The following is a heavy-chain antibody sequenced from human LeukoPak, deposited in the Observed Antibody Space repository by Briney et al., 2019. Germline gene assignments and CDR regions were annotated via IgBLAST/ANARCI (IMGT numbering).Heavy chain of an antibody. D-gene: IGHD1-26*01. J-gene: IGHJ4*02. CDR2: ISSSGSTI. V-gene: IGHV3-11*01. CDR1: GFTFSDYY. CDR3: ARSPGPAWEPYFDY. Sequence: PGGSLRLSCAASGFTFSDYYMSWPRPAPGKGLEWVSYISSSGSTIYYADSVKGRFTISRDNAKNSLYLQMNSLRAEDTAVYYCARSPGPAWEPYFDYWGQGTLVTVSS.